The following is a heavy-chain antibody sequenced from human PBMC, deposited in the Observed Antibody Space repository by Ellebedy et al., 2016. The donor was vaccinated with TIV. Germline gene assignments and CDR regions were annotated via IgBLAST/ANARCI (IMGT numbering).Heavy chain of an antibody. Sequence: SETLSLXCAAYGCSFSGYYWSWIRQPPGKGLEWIGEINHSGSTNYNPSLKSRVAISVDTSKNQFSLKLTSVTAADTAVYYCAKNWDFGDSFDYWGQGLLVVVSS. CDR2: INHSGST. CDR3: AKNWDFGDSFDY. J-gene: IGHJ4*02. D-gene: IGHD4-17*01. CDR1: GCSFSGYY. V-gene: IGHV4-34*01.